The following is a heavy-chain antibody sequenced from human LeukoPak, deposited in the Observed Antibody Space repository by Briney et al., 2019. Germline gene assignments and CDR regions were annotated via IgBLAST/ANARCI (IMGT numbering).Heavy chain of an antibody. V-gene: IGHV3-7*01. CDR1: GFTFSYW. CDR2: IKQEGSEK. CDR3: ATSAVITIFGVVIHNYFDY. D-gene: IGHD3-3*01. J-gene: IGHJ4*02. Sequence: GGSLRLSCAASGFTFSYWMSWVRQAPGKGLEWVANIKQEGSEKYYVDSVKGRFTISRDNAKNSLYLQMNSLRAEDTAVYYCATSAVITIFGVVIHNYFDYWGQGTLVTVSS.